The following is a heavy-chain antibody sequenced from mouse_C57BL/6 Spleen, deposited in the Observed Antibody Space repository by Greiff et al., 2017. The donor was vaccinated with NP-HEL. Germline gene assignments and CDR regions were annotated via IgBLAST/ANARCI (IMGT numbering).Heavy chain of an antibody. D-gene: IGHD4-1*02. CDR2: ISYDGSN. Sequence: DVQLQESGPGLVKPSQSLSLTCSVTGYSITSGYYWNWIRQFPGNKLEWMGYISYDGSNNYNPSLKNRISITRDTSKNQFFLKLNSVTTEDTATYYCARERNFLDYWGQGTTLTVSS. J-gene: IGHJ2*01. V-gene: IGHV3-6*01. CDR1: GYSITSGYY. CDR3: ARERNFLDY.